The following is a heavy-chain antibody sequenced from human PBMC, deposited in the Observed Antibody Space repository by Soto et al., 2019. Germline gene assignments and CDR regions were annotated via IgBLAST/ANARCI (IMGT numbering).Heavy chain of an antibody. CDR2: IIPIFGTA. CDR1: GGTFSSYA. CDR3: ARGLVLLPSPH. V-gene: IGHV1-69*13. Sequence: ASVKVSCKASGGTFSSYAISWVRQAPGQRLEWMGGIIPIFGTANYAQKFQGRVTITADESTSTAYMELSSLRSEDTAVYYCARGLVLLPSPHSGQATLVTVSS. D-gene: IGHD6-19*01. J-gene: IGHJ4*02.